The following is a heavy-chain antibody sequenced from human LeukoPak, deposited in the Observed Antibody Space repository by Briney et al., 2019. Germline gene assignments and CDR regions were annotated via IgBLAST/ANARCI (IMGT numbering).Heavy chain of an antibody. V-gene: IGHV3-23*01. CDR2: ISGSGGST. D-gene: IGHD3-10*01. CDR3: AKDLNGSGSYYNAYYYMDV. J-gene: IGHJ6*03. CDR1: GFTFSSYA. Sequence: GGSLRLSCAASGFTFSSYAMSWARQAPGKGLEWVSAISGSGGSTYYADSVKGRFTISRDNSKNTLYLQMNSLRAEDTAVYYCAKDLNGSGSYYNAYYYMDVWGKGTTVTVSS.